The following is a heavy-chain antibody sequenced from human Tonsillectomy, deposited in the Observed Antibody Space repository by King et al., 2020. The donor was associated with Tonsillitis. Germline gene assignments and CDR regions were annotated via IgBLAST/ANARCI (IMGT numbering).Heavy chain of an antibody. J-gene: IGHJ4*02. CDR2: VSSTGGTT. D-gene: IGHD1-26*01. Sequence: VQLVESGGGLVQPGGSLRLSCAASGITFSDYAMIWVRQAPGKGLEWVSVVSSTGGTTFYADSVKGRFTISRDNSKNTLYLQMNRLRADDTAVYFCASTSMGVFDYWGQGSLVTVSS. V-gene: IGHV3-23*04. CDR1: GITFSDYA. CDR3: ASTSMGVFDY.